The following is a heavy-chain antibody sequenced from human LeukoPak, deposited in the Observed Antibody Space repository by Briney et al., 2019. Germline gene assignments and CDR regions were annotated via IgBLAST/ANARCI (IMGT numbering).Heavy chain of an antibody. J-gene: IGHJ4*02. D-gene: IGHD3-16*01. Sequence: PGGSLRLSCAASGFTFSRYSMHWVRQAPGKGLVWVSHVSSDGSGTDYADSVKGRFTISRDNAKNTLYLQMNSLRVEDTAVYYCVCLGLGGLSLDWGQGTLVTVSS. CDR2: VSSDGSGT. CDR1: GFTFSRYS. CDR3: VCLGLGGLSLD. V-gene: IGHV3-74*01.